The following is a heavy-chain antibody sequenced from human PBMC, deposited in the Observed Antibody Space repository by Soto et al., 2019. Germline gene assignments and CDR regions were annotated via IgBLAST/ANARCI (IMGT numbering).Heavy chain of an antibody. D-gene: IGHD3-22*01. J-gene: IGHJ4*02. CDR1: GDSVSSNSAA. Sequence: LSLTCAISGDSVSSNSAAWNWIRQSPSRGLEWLGRTYYRSQWYDDYAESVKSRISITPDTSKNQFSLQLNSVTPEDTAVYYCARDSSGYYYRYFDCWGRGTLVTVPQ. CDR3: ARDSSGYYYRYFDC. CDR2: TYYRSQWYD. V-gene: IGHV6-1*01.